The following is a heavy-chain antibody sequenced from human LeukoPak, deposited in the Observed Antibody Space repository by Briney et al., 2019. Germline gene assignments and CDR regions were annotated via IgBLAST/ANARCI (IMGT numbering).Heavy chain of an antibody. CDR1: GFTFSNYA. CDR3: AKCAYYDFWSGYTLDS. V-gene: IGHV3-23*01. J-gene: IGHJ5*01. CDR2: ISGNSGNI. D-gene: IGHD3-3*01. Sequence: GGSLRLSCATSGFTFSNYAMSWVRQAPGKGLEWVSDISGNSGNIDYADSVKGRFTSSRDNSKNILYLQMNSLRADDTAIYYCAKCAYYDFWSGYTLDSWGQGTLVTVSS.